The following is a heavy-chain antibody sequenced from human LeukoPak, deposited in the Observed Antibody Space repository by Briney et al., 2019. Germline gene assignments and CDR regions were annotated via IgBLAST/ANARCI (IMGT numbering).Heavy chain of an antibody. Sequence: SETLSLTCAVYGWSFSGYYWSWIRQPPGKGLEWIGEINHSGSTNYNPSLKSRVTISVDTSKNQFSLKLSSVTAADTAVYYCARGRPSLRYFDWLPHYYYGMDVWGQGTTVTVSS. CDR3: ARGRPSLRYFDWLPHYYYGMDV. V-gene: IGHV4-34*01. CDR1: GWSFSGYY. J-gene: IGHJ6*02. D-gene: IGHD3-9*01. CDR2: INHSGST.